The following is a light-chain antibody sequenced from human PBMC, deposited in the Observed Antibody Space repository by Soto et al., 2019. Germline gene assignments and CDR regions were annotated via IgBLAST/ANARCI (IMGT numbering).Light chain of an antibody. CDR3: QQSYTTPLT. V-gene: IGKV1-39*01. CDR1: QNINNY. Sequence: DVQVTQSPSSLSASVGYRVTITCRASQNINNYLNWYQQKQGKAPKLLISVESNLQSGVPSRFSGRGYGTEFNLTISSLRTEDFATYYCQQSYTTPLTFGGGTKVDIK. J-gene: IGKJ4*01. CDR2: VES.